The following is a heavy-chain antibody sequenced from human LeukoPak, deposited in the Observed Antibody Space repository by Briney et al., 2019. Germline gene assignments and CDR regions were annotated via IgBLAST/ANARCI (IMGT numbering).Heavy chain of an antibody. J-gene: IGHJ3*01. V-gene: IGHV4-30-2*01. D-gene: IGHD2-2*01. CDR2: IYDSEGT. Sequence: SETLSLTCTVSGVSISNAGYLWSWIRQPPGKGLEYIGYIYDSEGTYYNPSLKSRVTVSVDRSKNQFSLKVYSVSGADTAVYYCASGIAYYQPSKNAFDFWGQGTMVIVSS. CDR3: ASGIAYYQPSKNAFDF. CDR1: GVSISNAGYL.